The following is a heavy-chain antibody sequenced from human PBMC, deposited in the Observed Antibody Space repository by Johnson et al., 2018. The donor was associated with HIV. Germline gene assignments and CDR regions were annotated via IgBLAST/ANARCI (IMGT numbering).Heavy chain of an antibody. CDR2: ISWNSGSI. J-gene: IGHJ3*02. V-gene: IGHV3-9*01. Sequence: EVQLVESGGGVVQPGGSLRLSCAASGFTFDDYAMHWVRQAPGMGLEWVSGISWNSGSIGYADSVEGRITISRDNAKNSLYLQMNSLRAEDTAVYYCAKDSRRWGAFSDAFDIWGQGTMVTVSS. CDR1: GFTFDDYA. D-gene: IGHD1-26*01. CDR3: AKDSRRWGAFSDAFDI.